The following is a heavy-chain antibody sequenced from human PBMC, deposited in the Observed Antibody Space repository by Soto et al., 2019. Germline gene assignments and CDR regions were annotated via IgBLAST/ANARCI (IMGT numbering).Heavy chain of an antibody. V-gene: IGHV1-18*01. CDR1: GYTFSSYG. CDR2: INIYKGNT. J-gene: IGHJ4*02. Sequence: QVQLMQSGAEVKKPGASVKVSCKPSGYTFSSYGIAWVRQAPGQGLEWMGWINIYKGNTNYAQKXXGXXTMTTDTSTRTVYMELRSLGSDDTAVYYCARERGGYAYGDYWGQGTLVTVSS. D-gene: IGHD3-16*01. CDR3: ARERGGYAYGDY.